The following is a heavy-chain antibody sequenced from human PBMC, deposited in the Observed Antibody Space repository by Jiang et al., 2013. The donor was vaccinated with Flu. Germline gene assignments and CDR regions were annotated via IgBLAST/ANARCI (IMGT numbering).Heavy chain of an antibody. CDR3: ARDSGYSSSYYWYFDL. CDR2: IYSGGST. D-gene: IGHD6-13*01. CDR1: GFTVSSNY. V-gene: IGHV3-53*01. J-gene: IGHJ2*01. Sequence: VQLLESGGGLIQPGGSLRLSCAASGFTVSSNYMSWVRQAPGKGLEWVSVIYSGGSTYYADSVKGRFTISRDNSKNTLYLQMNSLRAEDTAVYYCARDSGYSSSYYWYFDLWGLAPWSLSPQ.